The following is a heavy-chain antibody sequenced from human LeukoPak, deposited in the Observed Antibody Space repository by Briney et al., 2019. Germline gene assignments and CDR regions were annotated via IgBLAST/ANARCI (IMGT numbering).Heavy chain of an antibody. J-gene: IGHJ4*02. CDR2: IYYSGST. CDR1: GGSISSSSYY. Sequence: SETLSLTCTVSGGSISSSSYYWGWIRQPPGKGLEWIGSIYYSGSTYYNPSLKSRVTISVDTSKNQFSLKLSSVTAADTAVYYCARPSTMSGVDYWGQGTLVTVSS. V-gene: IGHV4-39*01. CDR3: ARPSTMSGVDY. D-gene: IGHD3-22*01.